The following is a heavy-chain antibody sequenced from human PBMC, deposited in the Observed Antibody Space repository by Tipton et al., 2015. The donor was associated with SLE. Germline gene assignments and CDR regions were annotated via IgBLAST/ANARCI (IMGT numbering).Heavy chain of an antibody. CDR3: VRRKVEDFDY. Sequence: TLSLTCTVSGGSISSSSYYWGWIRQPPGKGLEWIGSIYYSGSTYYNPSLKSRVTISVDTSKNQFSLKLSSVAAADTAVYYCVRRKVEDFDYWGQGTLVTVSS. CDR1: GGSISSSSYY. D-gene: IGHD5-24*01. CDR2: IYYSGST. V-gene: IGHV4-39*01. J-gene: IGHJ4*02.